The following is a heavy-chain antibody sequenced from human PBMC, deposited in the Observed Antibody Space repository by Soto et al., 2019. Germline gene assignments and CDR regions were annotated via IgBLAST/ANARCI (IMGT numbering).Heavy chain of an antibody. V-gene: IGHV1-69*01. Sequence: QVQLVQSGAEVKKPGSSVKVSCKASGGTFSSYAISWVRQAPGQGLEWMGGIIPIFGTANYGQKFQGRVTITADESTSTAYMELSSLRSEDTAVYYCASPPPNCSGGSCYPSDWFDPWGQGTLVTVSS. CDR3: ASPPPNCSGGSCYPSDWFDP. D-gene: IGHD2-15*01. J-gene: IGHJ5*02. CDR1: GGTFSSYA. CDR2: IIPIFGTA.